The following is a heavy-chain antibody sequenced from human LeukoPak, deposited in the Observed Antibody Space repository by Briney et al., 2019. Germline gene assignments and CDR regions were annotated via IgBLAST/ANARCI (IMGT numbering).Heavy chain of an antibody. CDR2: ISGSGGST. CDR1: GFTFSSYA. Sequence: PGGSLRLSCAASGFTFSSYAMSWVRQAPGKGLEWVSAISGSGGSTYYADSVKGRFTISRDNSKNTLYLQMHSLRAEDTAVYYCAKDQASGFYSGYDFDYWGQGTLVTVSS. V-gene: IGHV3-23*01. CDR3: AKDQASGFYSGYDFDY. D-gene: IGHD5-12*01. J-gene: IGHJ4*02.